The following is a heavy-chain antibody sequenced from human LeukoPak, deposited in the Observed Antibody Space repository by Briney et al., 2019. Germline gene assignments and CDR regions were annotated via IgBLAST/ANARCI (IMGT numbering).Heavy chain of an antibody. J-gene: IGHJ4*02. Sequence: GGSLRLSCAASGFSFSSYWMTWVRQAPGKELEWVANINPDGDKKTYVDSVKGRFTISRDNARNALYLQMSSLGVDDTAVYYCASQPAVIDLDCWGQGALVTVSS. V-gene: IGHV3-7*01. CDR1: GFSFSSYW. CDR3: ASQPAVIDLDC. CDR2: INPDGDKK. D-gene: IGHD2/OR15-2a*01.